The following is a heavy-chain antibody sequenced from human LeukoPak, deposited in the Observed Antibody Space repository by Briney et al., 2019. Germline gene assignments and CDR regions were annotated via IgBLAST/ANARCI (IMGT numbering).Heavy chain of an antibody. J-gene: IGHJ3*02. CDR1: GGSISSGSYY. CDR2: IYTSGIT. V-gene: IGHV4-61*02. CDR3: AREPYGDYAEDAFDI. D-gene: IGHD4-17*01. Sequence: SETLSLTCTVSGGSISSGSYYWSWIRQPAGKGLEWIGRIYTSGITNYNPSLKSRVTISVDTSKNQFSLKLSSVTAADTAVYYCAREPYGDYAEDAFDIWGQGTMVTVSS.